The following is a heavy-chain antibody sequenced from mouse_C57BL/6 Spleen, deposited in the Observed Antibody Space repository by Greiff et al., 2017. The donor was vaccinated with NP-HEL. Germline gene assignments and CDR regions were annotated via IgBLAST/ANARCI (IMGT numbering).Heavy chain of an antibody. CDR2: IDPETGGT. CDR1: GYTFTDYE. D-gene: IGHD3-3*01. CDR3: TRGDKDYFDY. J-gene: IGHJ2*01. Sequence: QVQLQQSGAELVRPGASVTLSCKASGYTFTDYEMHWVKQTPVHGLEWIGAIDPETGGTAYNQKFKGKAILTADKSSSTAYMELRSLTSEDSAVYYCTRGDKDYFDYWGQGTTLTVSS. V-gene: IGHV1-15*01.